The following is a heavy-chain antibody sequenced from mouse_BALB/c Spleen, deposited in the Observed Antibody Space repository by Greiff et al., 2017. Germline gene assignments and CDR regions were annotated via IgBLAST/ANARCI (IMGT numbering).Heavy chain of an antibody. D-gene: IGHD2-1*01. V-gene: IGHV1S81*02. CDR3: ARGGNVNYAY. J-gene: IGHJ3*01. Sequence: QVQLQQPGAELVKPGASVKLSCKASGYTFTSYWMHWVKQRPGQGLEWIGEINPSNGRTNYNEKFKSKATLTVDKSSSTAYMQLSSLTSEDSAVYYCARGGNVNYAYWGQGTLVTVSA. CDR1: GYTFTSYW. CDR2: INPSNGRT.